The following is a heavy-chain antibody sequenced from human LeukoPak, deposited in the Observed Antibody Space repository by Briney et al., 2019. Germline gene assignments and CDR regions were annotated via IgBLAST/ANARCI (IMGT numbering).Heavy chain of an antibody. J-gene: IGHJ4*02. V-gene: IGHV1-18*01. CDR1: GYTFTNYG. CDR2: ISAYNGET. CDR3: ARDNDSRDPPHFDY. D-gene: IGHD3-16*01. Sequence: GASVTVSCRASGYTFTNYGITWVGQAPGQGGEVMGWISAYNGETNLVQKLQCRVTMTTDTSTNTAYMELRSLRFDDTAVYYCARDNDSRDPPHFDYWGQGTLVTVSS.